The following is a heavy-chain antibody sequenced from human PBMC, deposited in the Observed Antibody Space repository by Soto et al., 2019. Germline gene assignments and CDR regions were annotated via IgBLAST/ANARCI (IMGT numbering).Heavy chain of an antibody. Sequence: GGSLRLSCEGSGFPFRSYGIQWVRQAPGKGLEWLGLIWNDGSHAYYADSVKGRFTISRDNSKNTVFLQVSNLRAEDTAVYFCARDQTDSGGYSDSWGQGALVTVSS. CDR3: ARDQTDSGGYSDS. V-gene: IGHV3-33*01. CDR2: IWNDGSHA. CDR1: GFPFRSYG. J-gene: IGHJ4*02. D-gene: IGHD2-15*01.